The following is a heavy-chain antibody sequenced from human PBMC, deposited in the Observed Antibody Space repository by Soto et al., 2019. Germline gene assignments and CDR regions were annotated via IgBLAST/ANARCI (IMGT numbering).Heavy chain of an antibody. CDR1: GFTFSSYG. CDR3: AKDITGTTSWFDP. Sequence: GGSLRLSCAASGFTFSSYGMHWVRQAPGKGLEWVAVISYDGSNKYYADSVKGRFTISRDNSKNTLYLQMNSLRAEDTAVYYCAKDITGTTSWFDPWGQGTLVTVSS. V-gene: IGHV3-30*18. J-gene: IGHJ5*02. CDR2: ISYDGSNK. D-gene: IGHD1-7*01.